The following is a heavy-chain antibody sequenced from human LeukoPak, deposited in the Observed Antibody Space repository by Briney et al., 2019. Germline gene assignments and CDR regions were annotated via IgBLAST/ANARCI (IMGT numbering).Heavy chain of an antibody. D-gene: IGHD6-19*01. V-gene: IGHV4-30-4*08. CDR3: ARGGFQWLALDY. Sequence: PSETLSLTCTVSGGSISSGDYYWSWIRQPPGKGLEWIGYIYYSGSTYYNPSLKSRVTISVDTSKNQLSLKLSSVTAADTAVYYCARGGFQWLALDYWGQGTLVTVSS. CDR2: IYYSGST. J-gene: IGHJ4*02. CDR1: GGSISSGDYY.